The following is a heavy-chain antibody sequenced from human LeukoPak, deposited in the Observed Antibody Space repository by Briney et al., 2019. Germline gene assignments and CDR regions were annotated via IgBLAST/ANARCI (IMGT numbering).Heavy chain of an antibody. CDR1: GYSLTSYS. V-gene: IGHV1-18*01. Sequence: ASVKVSCKASGYSLTSYSISWVRQAPGQGLEWMGWISAYNGNTDLAQKLQGRVTMTTDTSTSTAYMELRSLRSDDTAVYYCARGQYFDFWGQGALVTVSS. CDR2: ISAYNGNT. CDR3: ARGQYFDF. J-gene: IGHJ4*02.